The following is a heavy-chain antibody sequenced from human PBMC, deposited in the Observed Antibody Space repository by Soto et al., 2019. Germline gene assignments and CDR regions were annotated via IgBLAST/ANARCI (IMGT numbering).Heavy chain of an antibody. D-gene: IGHD5-18*01. J-gene: IGHJ4*02. CDR1: EGTLSSYA. Sequence: QVQLVQSGAEVKKPGSSVKVSCKASEGTLSSYAISWVRQAPGQGLEWMGGIIPIFGTANYAQKFQGRVTITADESTSTAYMELSSLRSEDTAVYYCARALGAQLWLQVPAYWGQGTLVTVSS. CDR2: IIPIFGTA. V-gene: IGHV1-69*12. CDR3: ARALGAQLWLQVPAY.